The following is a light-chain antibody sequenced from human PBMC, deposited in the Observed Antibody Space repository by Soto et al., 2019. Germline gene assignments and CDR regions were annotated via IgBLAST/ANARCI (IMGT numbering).Light chain of an antibody. CDR1: SSNIGAGYD. Sequence: QSVLTQPPSVSGAPGQRVTISCTGSSSNIGAGYDVHWYQQLPGTAPKLLIYGNSTRPSGVPDRFSGSKSGTSASLAITGLQAEDEADYYCQSYDSSLVGVFGTGTKLTVL. CDR3: QSYDSSLVGV. V-gene: IGLV1-40*01. J-gene: IGLJ1*01. CDR2: GNS.